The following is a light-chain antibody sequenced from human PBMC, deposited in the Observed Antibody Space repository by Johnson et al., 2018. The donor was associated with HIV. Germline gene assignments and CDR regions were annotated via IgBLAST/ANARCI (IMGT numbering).Light chain of an antibody. CDR2: DNN. CDR3: GTWDSSLSGGGYV. CDR1: SSNIGNNY. V-gene: IGLV1-51*01. J-gene: IGLJ1*01. Sequence: QSVLTQPPSVSAAPGQKVTISCSGSSSNIGNNYVSWYQQLPGTAPKLLIYDNNKRPSGIPDRFSGSKSGASATLGITGLQTGDEADYYCGTWDSSLSGGGYVFVTGTKSTVL.